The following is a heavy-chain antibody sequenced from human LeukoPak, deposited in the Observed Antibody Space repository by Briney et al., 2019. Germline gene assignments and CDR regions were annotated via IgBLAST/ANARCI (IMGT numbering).Heavy chain of an antibody. Sequence: ASVKVSCKASGYTFTSYYMHWVRQAPGQRLEWMGWINAGNGNTKYSQKFQGRVTITRDTSASTAYMELSSLRSEDTAVYYCARDGYDGMGMDVWGQGTTVTVSS. V-gene: IGHV1-3*01. CDR2: INAGNGNT. J-gene: IGHJ6*02. D-gene: IGHD5-12*01. CDR1: GYTFTSYY. CDR3: ARDGYDGMGMDV.